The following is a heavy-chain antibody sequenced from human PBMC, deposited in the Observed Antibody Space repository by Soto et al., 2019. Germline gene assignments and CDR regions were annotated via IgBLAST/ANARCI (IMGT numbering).Heavy chain of an antibody. J-gene: IGHJ4*02. Sequence: QVHLVESGGGVVQPGRSLRLSCAASGFTFSSYGIHWVRQAPGKGLEWLAVIWHDGNNKYYADSVEGRFTVSRDNSRNTLYLQMNSLRAEDTAVYYGARDRGGDDPIDYWGQGTLVTVSS. CDR1: GFTFSSYG. D-gene: IGHD2-21*01. CDR3: ARDRGGDDPIDY. V-gene: IGHV3-33*01. CDR2: IWHDGNNK.